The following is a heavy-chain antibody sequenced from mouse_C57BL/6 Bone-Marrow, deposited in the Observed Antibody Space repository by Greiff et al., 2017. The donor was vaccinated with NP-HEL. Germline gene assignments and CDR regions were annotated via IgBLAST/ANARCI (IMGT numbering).Heavy chain of an antibody. CDR2: IDPANGNT. CDR3: AGSYGSSYYFDY. Sequence: VQLTESVAELVRPGASVKLSCTASGFNIKNTYMPWVKQRPEQGLEWIGRIDPANGNTKYAPKFQGKATITADTSTNTAYLQLSSLTSKDTAIYYCAGSYGSSYYFDYWGQGTTLTVSS. V-gene: IGHV14-3*01. D-gene: IGHD1-1*01. CDR1: GFNIKNTY. J-gene: IGHJ2*01.